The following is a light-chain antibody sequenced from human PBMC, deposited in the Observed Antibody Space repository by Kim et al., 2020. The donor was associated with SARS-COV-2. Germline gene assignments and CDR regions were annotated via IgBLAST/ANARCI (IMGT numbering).Light chain of an antibody. V-gene: IGLV3-19*01. CDR3: NSRDSSGNHLL. Sequence: ALGQTVRITGQGDSLRNYYASWYQQQPGQAPVLVIYGENNRPSGIPDRFSGSSSGNTASLTITGAQAEDEADYYCNSRDSSGNHLLFGGGTQLTVL. J-gene: IGLJ2*01. CDR1: SLRNYY. CDR2: GEN.